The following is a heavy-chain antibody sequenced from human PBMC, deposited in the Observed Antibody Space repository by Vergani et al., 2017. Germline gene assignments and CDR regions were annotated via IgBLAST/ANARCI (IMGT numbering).Heavy chain of an antibody. Sequence: QVQLVQSGAEVKKPGASVKVSCKASGYTFNTYDINWVRQAPGQGLEWMGWMNPNSGNTGYAQKFQGRVTMTRDTSITTAYMELNSLRFGDTAVYYCARGGQRGGKTTVTTVVVYFQHWGQGTLVTVSS. CDR1: GYTFNTYD. CDR3: ARGGQRGGKTTVTTVVVYFQH. V-gene: IGHV1-8*02. D-gene: IGHD4-17*01. CDR2: MNPNSGNT. J-gene: IGHJ1*01.